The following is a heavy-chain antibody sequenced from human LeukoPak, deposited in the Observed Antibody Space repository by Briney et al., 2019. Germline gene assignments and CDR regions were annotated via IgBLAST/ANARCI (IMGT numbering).Heavy chain of an antibody. V-gene: IGHV3-30-3*02. D-gene: IGHD6-19*01. CDR1: GFTFSSYA. CDR2: ISYDGSNK. Sequence: GSLRLSCAASGFTFSSYAMHWVRQAPGKGLEWVAVISYDGSNKYYADSVKGRFTISRDNSKNTLYLQMNSLRAEDTAVYYCAKSELGGIAVASEYWGQGTLVTVSS. CDR3: AKSELGGIAVASEY. J-gene: IGHJ4*02.